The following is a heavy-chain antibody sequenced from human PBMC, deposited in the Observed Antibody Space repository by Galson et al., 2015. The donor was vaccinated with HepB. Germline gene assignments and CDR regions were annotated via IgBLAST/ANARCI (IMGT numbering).Heavy chain of an antibody. D-gene: IGHD3-10*01. Sequence: SLRLSCAASGFTFSSYSMNWVRQAPGKGLEWVSSISSSSSYIYYADSVKGRFTISRDNAKNSLYLQMNSLRAEDTAVYYCASLLWFGELLSYYYMDVWGKGTTVTVSS. CDR2: ISSSSSYI. J-gene: IGHJ6*03. CDR3: ASLLWFGELLSYYYMDV. CDR1: GFTFSSYS. V-gene: IGHV3-21*01.